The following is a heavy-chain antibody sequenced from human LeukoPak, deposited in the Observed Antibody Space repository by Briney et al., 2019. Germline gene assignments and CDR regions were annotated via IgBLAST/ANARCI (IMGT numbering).Heavy chain of an antibody. CDR2: INPSGGST. CDR3: ARASRIVATIRFGGRFEP. J-gene: IGHJ5*02. CDR1: GYTFTSYY. V-gene: IGHV1-46*01. D-gene: IGHD5-12*01. Sequence: ASVKVSCKASGYTFTSYYMHWVRQAPGQGLEWMGIINPSGGSTSYAQKFQGRVTMTRDTSTSTVYMELSSLRSEDTAVYYCARASRIVATIRFGGRFEPWGQGTLVTVSS.